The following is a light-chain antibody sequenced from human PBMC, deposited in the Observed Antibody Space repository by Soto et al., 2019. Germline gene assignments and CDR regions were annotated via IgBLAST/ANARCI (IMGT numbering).Light chain of an antibody. CDR3: QQYGSSWT. Sequence: EIVMTQSPATLSVSPGERATLSCRASQSVSSRLAWYQQKPGQAPRLLIYDASTRATGIPARFSGSGSGTDFTLTISRLEPEDFAVYYCQQYGSSWTFGQGTKGDIK. V-gene: IGKV3-20*01. J-gene: IGKJ1*01. CDR1: QSVSSR. CDR2: DAS.